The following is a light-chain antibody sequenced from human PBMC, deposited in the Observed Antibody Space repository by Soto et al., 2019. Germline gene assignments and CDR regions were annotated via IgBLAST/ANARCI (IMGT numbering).Light chain of an antibody. CDR1: SSDVGKYDR. CDR3: SAYTSTSRYV. CDR2: EVT. J-gene: IGLJ1*01. V-gene: IGLV2-18*02. Sequence: QSALNQRPAVTASPGQSVTISCTGTSSDVGKYDRVSWYQQPPGTAPKLIIYEVTNRPSGVPARFSGSKSGNTASLTISGLQAEDVDDSYCSAYTSTSRYVFGAGTKVPV.